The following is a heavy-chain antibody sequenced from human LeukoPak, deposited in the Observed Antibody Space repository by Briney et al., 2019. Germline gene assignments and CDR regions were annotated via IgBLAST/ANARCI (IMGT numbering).Heavy chain of an antibody. J-gene: IGHJ3*02. CDR1: GFSFSSHW. CDR2: IKHDGSEK. CDR3: ARTRYSAFDI. Sequence: PGGSLRLSCAASGFSFSSHWMTWVRQAPGKGLKWVANIKHDGSEKFYVDSVNGRFTISRDSAKNSLSLQMNSLRAEDTAVYYCARTRYSAFDIWGQGTMVTVSS. V-gene: IGHV3-7*01. D-gene: IGHD5-12*01.